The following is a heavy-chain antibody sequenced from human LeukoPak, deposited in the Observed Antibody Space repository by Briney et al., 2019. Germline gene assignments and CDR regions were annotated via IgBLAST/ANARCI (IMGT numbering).Heavy chain of an antibody. CDR2: IIPIFGTA. J-gene: IGHJ4*02. Sequence: SVKVSCKASGGTFSSYAISWVRQAPGQGLEWMGRIIPIFGTANYAQKFQGRVTITTDESTSTAYMELSSLRSEDTAVYYCARGYSSSSITNGYFDYWGQGTLVTVPP. V-gene: IGHV1-69*05. D-gene: IGHD6-6*01. CDR1: GGTFSSYA. CDR3: ARGYSSSSITNGYFDY.